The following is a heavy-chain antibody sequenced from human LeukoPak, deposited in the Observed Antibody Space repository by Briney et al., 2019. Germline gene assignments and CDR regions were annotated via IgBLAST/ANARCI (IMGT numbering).Heavy chain of an antibody. CDR2: ITGSGGFT. V-gene: IGHV3-23*01. J-gene: IGHJ4*02. CDR3: VRSLDY. Sequence: GGSLRLSCAASGFPFSSYAMNWVRQAPGKGLEWVSVITGSGGFTQYADSVKGRFTISRDNSKNTVYLQMNSLRVEDTALYYCVRSLDYWGQGTLVTVSS. CDR1: GFPFSSYA.